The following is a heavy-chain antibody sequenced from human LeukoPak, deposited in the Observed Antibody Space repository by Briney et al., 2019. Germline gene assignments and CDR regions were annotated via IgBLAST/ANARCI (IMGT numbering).Heavy chain of an antibody. D-gene: IGHD3-10*01. J-gene: IGHJ3*01. CDR1: VFTFSTSW. Sequence: GGSLRLSCAASVFTFSTSWMSWVRQTPGKGLEWVASIKQDGSEKYYVDSVRGRFAISRDNAKNSLSLQMNSLRAEDTAVYYCTRLAGLDYYGTSGGNAFDFWGLGTLVTVSS. CDR2: IKQDGSEK. V-gene: IGHV3-7*02. CDR3: TRLAGLDYYGTSGGNAFDF.